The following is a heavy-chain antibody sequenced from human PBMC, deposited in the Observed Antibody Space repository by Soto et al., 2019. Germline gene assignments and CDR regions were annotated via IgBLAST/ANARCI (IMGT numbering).Heavy chain of an antibody. J-gene: IGHJ4*02. CDR3: ARQGTSRGSDYAAFDF. D-gene: IGHD3-10*01. CDR2: IYPGASDI. Sequence: GESLKISCQASGYTFSYFWVSWGLQLAVEGLEWMGVIYPGASDIRYSPSFEGHVTISADKSTNTAYLQWSSLEAADTAIYYCARQGTSRGSDYAAFDFWGPGTLVTVSS. V-gene: IGHV5-51*01. CDR1: GYTFSYFW.